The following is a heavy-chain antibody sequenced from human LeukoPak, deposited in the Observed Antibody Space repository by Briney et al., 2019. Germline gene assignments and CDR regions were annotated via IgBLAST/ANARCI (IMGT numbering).Heavy chain of an antibody. D-gene: IGHD3-3*01. J-gene: IGHJ3*02. V-gene: IGHV1-69*05. CDR3: ARAGSDYDFWSGYYREAFDI. CDR1: GGTFSSYA. CDR2: IIPIFGTA. Sequence: SVKVSCKASGGTFSSYAISWVRQAPGQGLEWMGEIIPIFGTANYAQKFQGRVTITTDESTSTAYMELSSLRSEDTAVYYCARAGSDYDFWSGYYREAFDIWGQGTMVTVSS.